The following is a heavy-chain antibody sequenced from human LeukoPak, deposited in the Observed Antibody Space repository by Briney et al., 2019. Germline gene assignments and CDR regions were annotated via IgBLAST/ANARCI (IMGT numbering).Heavy chain of an antibody. Sequence: PGGSLRLSCAASGFTVSSNYMSWVRQAPGKGLEWVSVIYSGGSTYYADSVKGRFTISRDNSKNTLYRQMNSLRAEDTAVYYCARDAYSYYMDVWGKGTTVTVSS. CDR2: IYSGGST. V-gene: IGHV3-66*02. CDR1: GFTVSSNY. CDR3: ARDAYSYYMDV. D-gene: IGHD5-18*01. J-gene: IGHJ6*03.